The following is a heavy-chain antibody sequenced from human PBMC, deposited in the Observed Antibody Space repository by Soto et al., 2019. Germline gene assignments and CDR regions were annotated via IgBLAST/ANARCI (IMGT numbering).Heavy chain of an antibody. Sequence: EVQLVESGGGLVTPGGSVRLSCAASGFSFSESWMGWVRQAPGKGLEWVGRILSKNDGETTDYAAPVKGRVTISRDDSTNKVYLQMDSLRTEYTAVYYCTIYDYISGIYRYRWAYWGQGTLVTVSS. V-gene: IGHV3-15*01. CDR2: ILSKNDGETT. CDR3: TIYDYISGIYRYRWAY. D-gene: IGHD3-16*02. CDR1: GFSFSESW. J-gene: IGHJ4*02.